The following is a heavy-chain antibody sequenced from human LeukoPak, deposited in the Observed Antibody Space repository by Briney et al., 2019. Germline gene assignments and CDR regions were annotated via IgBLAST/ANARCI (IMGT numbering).Heavy chain of an antibody. Sequence: PSETLSLTCTVSGSSISTYYWSWIRQPPGKGLEWIGYIYYSGSTNYNPSLKSRVTMLVDTSKNQFSLKLSSVTAADTAVYYCARSSHCSGGSCYSLTGVGYWGQGTLVTVSS. CDR2: IYYSGST. J-gene: IGHJ4*02. CDR1: GSSISTYY. CDR3: ARSSHCSGGSCYSLTGVGY. V-gene: IGHV4-59*01. D-gene: IGHD2-15*01.